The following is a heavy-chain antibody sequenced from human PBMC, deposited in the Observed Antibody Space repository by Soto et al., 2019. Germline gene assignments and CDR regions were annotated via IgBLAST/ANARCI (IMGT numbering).Heavy chain of an antibody. CDR3: AKDAGGGPYSTAWYEFDY. D-gene: IGHD2-2*01. CDR2: ISDTGGGT. CDR1: GFIFGTYA. V-gene: IGHV3-23*01. J-gene: IGHJ4*02. Sequence: LRLSCAASGFIFGTYATSWVRQAPGKGPEWVAVISDTGGGTYYADSVRGRFTISRDNSKNTLYLQMNSLRAEDTGLYYCAKDAGGGPYSTAWYEFDYWGQGTQVTVSS.